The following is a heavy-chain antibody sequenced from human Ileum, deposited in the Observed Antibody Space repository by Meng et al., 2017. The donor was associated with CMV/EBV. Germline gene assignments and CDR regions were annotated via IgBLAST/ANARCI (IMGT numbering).Heavy chain of an antibody. Sequence: QVQLPEPGPGLVKPSETLSLTCTVSGGAFNDYHWTWIRQSAGKGLEWIGRIASSGTTYLNPSLESRISMSVDKAKNQFPLKLISVTAADTALYFCARGIHDFWSGTYFDYWGQGLLVTVSS. CDR2: IASSGTT. V-gene: IGHV4-4*07. D-gene: IGHD3-3*01. J-gene: IGHJ4*02. CDR1: GGAFNDYH. CDR3: ARGIHDFWSGTYFDY.